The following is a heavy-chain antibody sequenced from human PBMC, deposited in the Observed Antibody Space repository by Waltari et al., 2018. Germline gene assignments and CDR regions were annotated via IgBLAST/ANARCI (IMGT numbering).Heavy chain of an antibody. Sequence: QVQLVQSGAEVKKPGASVKVSCKASGYTFTGYYMHWVRQAPGQGLEWMGWLNPNSDGPNYAQTFQGRVTMTRDTSISTAYMELSSLRSADTAMYYCSTWTLTTSPYYFPYWGQGTLVTVSS. J-gene: IGHJ4*02. CDR3: STWTLTTSPYYFPY. CDR1: GYTFTGYY. V-gene: IGHV1-2*02. D-gene: IGHD4-17*01. CDR2: LNPNSDGP.